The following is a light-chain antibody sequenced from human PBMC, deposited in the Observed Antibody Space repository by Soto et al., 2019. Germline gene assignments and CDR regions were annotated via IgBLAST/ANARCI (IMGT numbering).Light chain of an antibody. Sequence: QLVLTQPPSLSGAPGQRVTISCTGSSSNLGAGYAVHWYQQLPGTAPKLLIFGNNNRPSGVPYRFSGSKSPTSASLAITGLQAEDEADYYCQTGDKNTVIFGGGPQLTV. CDR3: QTGDKNTVI. CDR1: SSNLGAGYA. V-gene: IGLV1-40*01. J-gene: IGLJ2*01. CDR2: GNN.